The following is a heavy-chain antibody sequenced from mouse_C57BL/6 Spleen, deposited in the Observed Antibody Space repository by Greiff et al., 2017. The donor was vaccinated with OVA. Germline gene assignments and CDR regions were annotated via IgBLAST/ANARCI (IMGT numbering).Heavy chain of an antibody. D-gene: IGHD1-1*01. CDR3: ARDTDYGSSYYYAMDY. Sequence: EVKLQESGPGLVKPSQSLSLTCSVTGYSITSGYYWNWIRQFPGNKLEWMGYISYDGSNNYNPSLKNRISITRDTSTNQFFLKLNSVTTEDTATYYCARDTDYGSSYYYAMDYWGQGTSVTVSS. CDR1: GYSITSGYY. CDR2: ISYDGSN. V-gene: IGHV3-6*01. J-gene: IGHJ4*01.